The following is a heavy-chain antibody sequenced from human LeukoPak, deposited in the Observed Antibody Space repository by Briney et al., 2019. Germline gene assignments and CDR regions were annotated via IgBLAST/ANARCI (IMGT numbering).Heavy chain of an antibody. CDR1: GGSISSYY. CDR2: IYYSGST. J-gene: IGHJ4*02. CDR3: ARVYDSSGYYSYYFDY. V-gene: IGHV4-59*01. Sequence: PSETLSLTCTVSGGSISSYYWSWIRQPPGKGLEWIGYIYYSGSTNYNPSLKSRVTISVDTSKNQFSLKLSSVTAADTAVYYCARVYDSSGYYSYYFDYWGQGTPVTVSS. D-gene: IGHD3-22*01.